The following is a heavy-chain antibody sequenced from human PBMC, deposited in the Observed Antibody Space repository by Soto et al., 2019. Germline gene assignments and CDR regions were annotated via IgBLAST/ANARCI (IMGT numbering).Heavy chain of an antibody. V-gene: IGHV4-34*01. CDR1: GGSFTGYY. D-gene: IGHD3-3*01. CDR3: VRGQPHRITIFEVVIRSYDYGMDV. Sequence: QVQLQQWGAGLLKPSETLSLTCAVYGGSFTGYYWTWIRQTPGKGLEWIGEINYRGSTYYNPSLEIRITMAVDTSKNQFSLTLSSVTAADTAVYFCVRGQPHRITIFEVVIRSYDYGMDVWGQGTTVTVSS. J-gene: IGHJ6*02. CDR2: INYRGST.